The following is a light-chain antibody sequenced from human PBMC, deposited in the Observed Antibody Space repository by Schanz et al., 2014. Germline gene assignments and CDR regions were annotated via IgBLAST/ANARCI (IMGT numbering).Light chain of an antibody. CDR2: SNN. V-gene: IGLV1-44*01. Sequence: QSVLTQPPSASGTPGQRVTISCSGSSSNIGSNTVNWYQQLPGTATKPLIYSNNQRPSGVPDRFSGSKSGTSASLAISGLQSEDEADYYCASWDDSLNARVFGGGTKLTVL. J-gene: IGLJ3*02. CDR1: SSNIGSNT. CDR3: ASWDDSLNARV.